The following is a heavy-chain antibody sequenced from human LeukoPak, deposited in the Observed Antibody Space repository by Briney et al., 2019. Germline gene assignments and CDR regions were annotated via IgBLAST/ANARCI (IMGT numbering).Heavy chain of an antibody. CDR2: IYTSGST. J-gene: IGHJ6*03. V-gene: IGHV4-4*07. Sequence: PSETLSLTCTVSGGSISSYYWSWIRQPPGKGLEWIGRIYTSGSTNYNPSLKSRVTMSVDTSKNQFSLKLSSVTAADTAVYYCARGPYSSSPRRLFSYYYYMDVWGKGTTVTVSS. D-gene: IGHD6-6*01. CDR1: GGSISSYY. CDR3: ARGPYSSSPRRLFSYYYYMDV.